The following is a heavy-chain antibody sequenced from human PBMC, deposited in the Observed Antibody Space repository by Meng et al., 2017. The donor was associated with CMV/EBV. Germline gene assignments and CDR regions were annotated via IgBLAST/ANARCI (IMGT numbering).Heavy chain of an antibody. Sequence: PLASGLGMVKPSEPLPFTCTVSGGSNSSYYWSWIRQPAGKGLEWIGRIYTSGSTNYNPSLKSRVTMSVDTSKNQFSLKLSSVTAADTAVYYCARDSSGWYPHFDYWGQGTLVTVSS. D-gene: IGHD6-19*01. CDR2: IYTSGST. CDR1: GGSNSSYY. J-gene: IGHJ4*02. CDR3: ARDSSGWYPHFDY. V-gene: IGHV4-4*07.